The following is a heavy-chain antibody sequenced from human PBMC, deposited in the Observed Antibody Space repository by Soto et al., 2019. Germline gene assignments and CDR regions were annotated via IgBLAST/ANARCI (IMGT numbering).Heavy chain of an antibody. CDR2: INAGNGNT. D-gene: IGHD3-22*01. J-gene: IGHJ4*02. CDR1: GYTFTSYA. Sequence: ASVKVSCKASGYTFTSYAMHWVRQAPGQRLEWMGWINAGNGNTKYSQKFQGRVTITRDTSASTAYMELSSLRSEDTAVYYCARDRPHYYDSSGYCDYWGQGTLVTVSS. CDR3: ARDRPHYYDSSGYCDY. V-gene: IGHV1-3*01.